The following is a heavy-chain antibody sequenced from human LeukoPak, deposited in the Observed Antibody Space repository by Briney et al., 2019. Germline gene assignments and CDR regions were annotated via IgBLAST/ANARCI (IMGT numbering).Heavy chain of an antibody. CDR2: INPSDGGT. J-gene: IGHJ6*04. CDR1: GYTLTNNY. V-gene: IGHV1-46*01. CDR3: ARDRGITVFGVVMDV. Sequence: EASVKVSCKASGYTLTNNYMHWVRQAPGQGLEWMGIINPSDGGTNYAQKFQGRVTLTRDMSTSTVYMELSSLRSEDTAVYYCARDRGITVFGVVMDVWDKGTTVTVSS. D-gene: IGHD3-3*01.